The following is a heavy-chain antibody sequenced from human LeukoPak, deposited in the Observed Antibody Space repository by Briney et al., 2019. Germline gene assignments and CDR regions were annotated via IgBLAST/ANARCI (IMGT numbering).Heavy chain of an antibody. Sequence: GGSLRLSCAASGFTFSSYAMSWVRQAPGKGLEWVSAISGSGGSTYYADSVKGRFTISRDNSKNTLYLQMNSLRAEDTAVYYCAKDSLIHYDFWSGSPVDYWGQGPLVTVSS. CDR3: AKDSLIHYDFWSGSPVDY. CDR2: ISGSGGST. CDR1: GFTFSSYA. V-gene: IGHV3-23*01. J-gene: IGHJ4*02. D-gene: IGHD3-3*01.